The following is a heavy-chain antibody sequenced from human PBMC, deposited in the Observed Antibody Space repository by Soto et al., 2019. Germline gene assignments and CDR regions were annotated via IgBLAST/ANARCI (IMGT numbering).Heavy chain of an antibody. D-gene: IGHD2-2*02. CDR3: YINAV. Sequence: SETLPLTCTVSGDSIISSSHYWALNRQPPGKGLEWIGGFYYSGSPYYNPSLKSRVTMSVDTSKNQFSLNLNSVTAADTAVYYCYINAVWAQRSLVTVSS. J-gene: IGHJ1*01. CDR2: FYYSGSP. V-gene: IGHV4-39*01. CDR1: GDSIISSSHY.